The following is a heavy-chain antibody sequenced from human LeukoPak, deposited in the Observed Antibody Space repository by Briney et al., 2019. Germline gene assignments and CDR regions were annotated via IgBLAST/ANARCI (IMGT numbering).Heavy chain of an antibody. V-gene: IGHV3-23*01. D-gene: IGHD3-3*01. J-gene: IGHJ6*02. Sequence: GGSLRLSCAASGFTFGSYAMNWVRQAPGKGLEWGSVISASGATTYYADSVKGRFTITRDNSKNTLDLQMNSLRAEDTAVYFCAKGFLRYDPYYYAMDVWGQGTTVTVSS. CDR3: AKGFLRYDPYYYAMDV. CDR1: GFTFGSYA. CDR2: ISASGATT.